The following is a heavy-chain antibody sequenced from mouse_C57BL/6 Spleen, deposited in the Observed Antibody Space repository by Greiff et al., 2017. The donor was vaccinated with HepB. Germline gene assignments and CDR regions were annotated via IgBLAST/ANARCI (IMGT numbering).Heavy chain of an antibody. J-gene: IGHJ4*01. CDR1: GYTFTDYN. D-gene: IGHD1-1*01. Sequence: EVQRVESGPELVKPGASVKIPCKASGYTFTDYNMDWVKQSHGKSLEWIGDINPNNGGTIYNQKFKGKATLTVDKSSSTAYMELRSLTSEDTAVYYCARVWTTTVVRYYAMDYWGQGTSVTVSS. CDR3: ARVWTTTVVRYYAMDY. CDR2: INPNNGGT. V-gene: IGHV1-18*01.